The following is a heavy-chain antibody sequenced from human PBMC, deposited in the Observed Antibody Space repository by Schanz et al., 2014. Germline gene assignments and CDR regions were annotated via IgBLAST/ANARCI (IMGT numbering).Heavy chain of an antibody. V-gene: IGHV3-30*09. J-gene: IGHJ5*02. CDR1: GFTFDDYG. CDR2: ISYDGSNK. Sequence: QVQLVESGGGVVQPGTSLRLSCEASGFTFDDYGMHWVRQAPGKGLEWLAVISYDGSNKYKSPSASVKGRLAISRDNSKNTLYLQMKSLGLEDTAVYYCARDSRFDSRGYFGTFGLDPWVQGTLVIVSS. D-gene: IGHD3-10*01. CDR3: ARDSRFDSRGYFGTFGLDP.